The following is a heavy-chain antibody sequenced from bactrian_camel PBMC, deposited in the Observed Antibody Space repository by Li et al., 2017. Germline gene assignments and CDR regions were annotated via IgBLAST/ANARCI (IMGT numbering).Heavy chain of an antibody. D-gene: IGHD3*01. CDR3: AVQSGGYCSLDIVDEYGV. V-gene: IGHV3S31*01. CDR1: EYTYSGRC. CDR2: IHSHGTVR. Sequence: DVQLVESGGGSVRPGGSLRLSCAASEYTYSGRCMGWFRQAPGKRREGVATIHSHGTVRYADFVKGRFTISKDRSKNTLYLEMNNLRPEDTAMYYCAVQSGGYCSLDIVDEYGVWGQGTQVTVS. J-gene: IGHJ4*01.